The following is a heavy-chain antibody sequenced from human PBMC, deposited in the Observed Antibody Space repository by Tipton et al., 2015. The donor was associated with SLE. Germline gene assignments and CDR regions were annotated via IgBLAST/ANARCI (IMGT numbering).Heavy chain of an antibody. CDR1: GYTFTSYD. CDR2: MNPNSGNT. V-gene: IGHV1-8*02. CDR3: ARGVDYGGSNGFDP. D-gene: IGHD4-23*01. Sequence: QLVQSGAEVKKPGASVKVSCKVSGYTFTSYDINWVRQATGQGLEWMGWMNPNSGNTGYAQKFQGRVTMTRNTSVSTAYMELSSLRSGDTAVYYCARGVDYGGSNGFDPWGQGTLVTVSS. J-gene: IGHJ5*01.